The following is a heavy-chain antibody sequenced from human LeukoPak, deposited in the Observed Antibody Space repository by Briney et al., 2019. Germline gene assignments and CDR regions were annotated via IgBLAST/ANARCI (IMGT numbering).Heavy chain of an antibody. CDR3: ARGAGVIVVVPAAHWYFDL. CDR2: IIPIFGTA. J-gene: IGHJ2*01. Sequence: SVKVSCKASGGTFSSYAISWVRQAPGQGLEWMGGIIPIFGTANYAQKFQGRVTITADKSTSTAYMELSSLRSEDTAVYYCARGAGVIVVVPAAHWYFDLWGCGTLVTVSS. CDR1: GGTFSSYA. V-gene: IGHV1-69*06. D-gene: IGHD2-2*01.